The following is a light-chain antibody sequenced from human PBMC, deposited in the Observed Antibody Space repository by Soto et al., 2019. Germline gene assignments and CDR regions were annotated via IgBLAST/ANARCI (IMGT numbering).Light chain of an antibody. J-gene: IGLJ2*01. CDR1: KLGNKY. CDR2: EDR. V-gene: IGLV3-1*01. Sequence: SYELTQSPSVSVSPGQTASISCSGDKLGNKYASWYQQKPGQSPVLVIYEDRKRPSGIPERFSGSNSGNTATLTITATQGMDEADYYCQAWDSSSYVVFRGGTKVTVL. CDR3: QAWDSSSYVV.